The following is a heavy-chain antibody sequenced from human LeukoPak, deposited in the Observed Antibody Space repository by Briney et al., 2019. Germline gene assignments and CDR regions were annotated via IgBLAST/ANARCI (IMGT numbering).Heavy chain of an antibody. CDR3: AKSDVDTAMVTTAFDI. CDR2: IYYSGST. D-gene: IGHD5-18*01. CDR1: GGSISSGDYY. J-gene: IGHJ3*02. Sequence: SETLSLTCTVSGGSISSGDYYWSWLRQPPGKGLEWIGYIYYSGSTYYNPSLKSRVTISVDTSKNQFSLKLSSVTAADTAVYYCAKSDVDTAMVTTAFDIWGQGTMVTVSS. V-gene: IGHV4-30-4*01.